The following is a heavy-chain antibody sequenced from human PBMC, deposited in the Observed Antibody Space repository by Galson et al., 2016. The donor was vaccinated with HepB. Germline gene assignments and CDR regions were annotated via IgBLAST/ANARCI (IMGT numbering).Heavy chain of an antibody. D-gene: IGHD1-26*01. Sequence: SVKVSCKASGGTFSSYAFSWVRQAPGQGLEWMGGIIPIFGAPNYAQRFQGRVTITADKSTSTAYMELSSLRSEDTAVYYCARDRSGSYLVNWFDPWGQGTLVTVSS. CDR1: GGTFSSYA. J-gene: IGHJ5*02. CDR3: ARDRSGSYLVNWFDP. CDR2: IIPIFGAP. V-gene: IGHV1-69*06.